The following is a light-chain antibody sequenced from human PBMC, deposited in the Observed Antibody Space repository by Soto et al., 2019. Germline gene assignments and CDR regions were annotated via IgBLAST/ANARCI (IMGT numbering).Light chain of an antibody. V-gene: IGKV1-39*01. Sequence: DIQMTQSPSSLSASVGDRVTITCRASQSISSYLNWYQQKPGKAPKLLIYAASSLQSGVPSRFSGSGSGTDFTLTSSRRQHEDFATYYCQQSYSMYTFGQGTKLEIK. CDR1: QSISSY. CDR2: AAS. J-gene: IGKJ2*01. CDR3: QQSYSMYT.